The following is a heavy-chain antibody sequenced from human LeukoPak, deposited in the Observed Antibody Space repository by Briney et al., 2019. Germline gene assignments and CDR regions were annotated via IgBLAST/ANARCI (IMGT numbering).Heavy chain of an antibody. Sequence: SETLSLTCAVYGGSLSGYYWSWIRQPPGKGLEWIGEIHHSGSTNYNASLKSRGTISVDTSKNQFSLKLSSVTAADTAVYYCARSGRYFETQWGQGTLVTVSS. J-gene: IGHJ4*02. CDR1: GGSLSGYY. D-gene: IGHD3-9*01. CDR3: ARSGRYFETQ. V-gene: IGHV4-34*01. CDR2: IHHSGST.